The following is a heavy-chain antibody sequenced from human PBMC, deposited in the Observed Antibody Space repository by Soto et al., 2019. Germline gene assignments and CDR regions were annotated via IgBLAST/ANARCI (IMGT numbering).Heavy chain of an antibody. Sequence: QVQVVQSGAEVEKPGASVKVSCKASGYTFTRYYMHWVRQAPGQGLEWMGIINPSGDSTSYAQKFQGRVTLTRDPSTSTVYMELSSLRSEDMAVYYCVRSYDLLTPRYFDLWGRGTLVTVSS. CDR2: INPSGDST. V-gene: IGHV1-46*01. J-gene: IGHJ2*01. CDR3: VRSYDLLTPRYFDL. CDR1: GYTFTRYY. D-gene: IGHD3-9*01.